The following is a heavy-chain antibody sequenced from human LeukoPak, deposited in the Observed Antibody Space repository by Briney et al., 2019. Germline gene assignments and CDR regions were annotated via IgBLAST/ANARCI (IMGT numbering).Heavy chain of an antibody. CDR2: IYPGDSDT. CDR1: GDSFISYW. D-gene: IGHD3-10*01. Sequence: GEFLKISCKGSGDSFISYWIGWVRQMPGKGLEWMGIIYPGDSDTRYSPSFQGQVTISADKSISTAYLQWSSLKASDTAMYYCARRYYYGSGSTRSYYFDYWGQGTLVTVSS. V-gene: IGHV5-51*01. CDR3: ARRYYYGSGSTRSYYFDY. J-gene: IGHJ4*02.